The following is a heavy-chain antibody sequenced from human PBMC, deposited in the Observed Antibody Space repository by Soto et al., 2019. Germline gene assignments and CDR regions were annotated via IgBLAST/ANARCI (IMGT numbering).Heavy chain of an antibody. Sequence: SETLSLTCTVSGGSISSGGYYWSWIRQHPGKGLEWIGHIYYSGSTYYNPSLKSRVTISVDTSKNQFSLKLSSVTAADTAVYYCARVPRNYDFWSGYYGNWFDPWGQGTLVTVSS. J-gene: IGHJ5*02. D-gene: IGHD3-3*01. CDR1: GGSISSGGYY. CDR2: IYYSGST. CDR3: ARVPRNYDFWSGYYGNWFDP. V-gene: IGHV4-31*03.